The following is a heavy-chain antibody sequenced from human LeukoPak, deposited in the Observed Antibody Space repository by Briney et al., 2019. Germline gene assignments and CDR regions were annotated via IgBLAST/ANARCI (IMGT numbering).Heavy chain of an antibody. CDR3: ARGSVYYYDSSGYYYLWKDDAFDI. CDR1: GYTFTSYG. CDR2: ISAYNGNT. Sequence: ASVKVSCKASGYTFTSYGISWVRQAPGQGLEWMGWISAYNGNTNYAQKLQGRVTMTTDTSTGTAYMELRSLRSDDTAVYYCARGSVYYYDSSGYYYLWKDDAFDIWGQGTMVTVSS. V-gene: IGHV1-18*01. D-gene: IGHD3-22*01. J-gene: IGHJ3*02.